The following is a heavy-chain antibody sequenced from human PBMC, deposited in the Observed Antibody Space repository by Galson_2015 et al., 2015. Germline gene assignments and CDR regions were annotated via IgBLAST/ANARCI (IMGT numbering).Heavy chain of an antibody. CDR2: ISADNGNT. CDR3: ARVSGGSYPATNDY. V-gene: IGHV1-18*01. J-gene: IGHJ4*02. D-gene: IGHD1-26*01. Sequence: SVKVSCKASGYTFTRYGINWVRQAPGQGLEWMGWISADNGNTNYAQKVQDRVTMTTDTSTTTAYMELRRLRSDDTAVYYCARVSGGSYPATNDYWGQGTLVTVSS. CDR1: GYTFTRYG.